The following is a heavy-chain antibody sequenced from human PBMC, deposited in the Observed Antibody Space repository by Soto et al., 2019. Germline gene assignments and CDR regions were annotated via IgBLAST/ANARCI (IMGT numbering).Heavy chain of an antibody. J-gene: IGHJ4*02. CDR3: ARLAGWDIAAAGFDY. V-gene: IGHV5-51*01. D-gene: IGHD6-13*01. Sequence: PGESLKISCKGSGYSFTSYWIGWVRQMPGKGLEWMGIIYPGDSDTRYSPSFQGQVTISADKSISTAYLQWSSLKASDTAMYYCARLAGWDIAAAGFDYWGQGTLVTVSS. CDR2: IYPGDSDT. CDR1: GYSFTSYW.